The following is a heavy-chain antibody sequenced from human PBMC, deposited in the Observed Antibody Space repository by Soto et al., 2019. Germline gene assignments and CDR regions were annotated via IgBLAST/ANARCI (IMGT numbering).Heavy chain of an antibody. Sequence: VGSLRLSCSVSGFIFSESTIYWVRQVPGKGLEAISAVSTSGRSTYYADSVKDRFTISRDNSKSTLFLQMGSLRPEDTAIYYCVKQAHSLDRVAFDYWGQGTQVTVSS. CDR1: GFIFSEST. CDR2: VSTSGRST. D-gene: IGHD2-15*01. V-gene: IGHV3-64D*06. J-gene: IGHJ4*02. CDR3: VKQAHSLDRVAFDY.